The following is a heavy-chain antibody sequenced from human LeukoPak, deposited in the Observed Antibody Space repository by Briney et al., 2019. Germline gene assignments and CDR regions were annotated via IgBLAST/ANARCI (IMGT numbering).Heavy chain of an antibody. J-gene: IGHJ6*03. CDR1: GFTFNRYS. D-gene: IGHD1-1*01. CDR3: ASSSRVLNYYYMDV. CDR2: IYSGGST. Sequence: GGSLRLSCAASGFTFNRYSMNWVRQAPGKGLEWVSVIYSGGSTYYADSVKGRFTISRDNSKNTLYLQMNSLRAEDTAVYYCASSSRVLNYYYMDVWGKGTTVTISS. V-gene: IGHV3-53*01.